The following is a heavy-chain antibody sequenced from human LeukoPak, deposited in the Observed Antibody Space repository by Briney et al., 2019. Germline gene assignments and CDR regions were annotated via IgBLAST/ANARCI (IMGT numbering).Heavy chain of an antibody. CDR2: INGRGTYI. Sequence: GGSLRLSCAASGFTFSDYFMSWVRQAPGKGLEWLSYINGRGTYIDYAESLKGRITIFRDNAQNSLYLQMNSLRVEDTAVYYCARGGNYYSSGWYSAFVRWGQGTLVTVSS. J-gene: IGHJ4*02. D-gene: IGHD6-19*01. CDR1: GFTFSDYF. V-gene: IGHV3-11*06. CDR3: ARGGNYYSSGWYSAFVR.